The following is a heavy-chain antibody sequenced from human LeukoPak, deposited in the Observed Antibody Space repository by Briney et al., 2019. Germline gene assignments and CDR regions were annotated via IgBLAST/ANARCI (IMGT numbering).Heavy chain of an antibody. J-gene: IGHJ4*02. V-gene: IGHV4-38-2*02. Sequence: PSETLSLTCTVSGYSIRNGYNWGWIRLSPRKGLEWLGSIYQSGSTYDNPSLKSRVTLSIDTSKNQFSLKLSSVTAADTALYYCAKHYMGSSYNHGLDCWGQGTLVTVSS. CDR3: AKHYMGSSYNHGLDC. CDR2: IYQSGST. CDR1: GYSIRNGYN. D-gene: IGHD3-10*01.